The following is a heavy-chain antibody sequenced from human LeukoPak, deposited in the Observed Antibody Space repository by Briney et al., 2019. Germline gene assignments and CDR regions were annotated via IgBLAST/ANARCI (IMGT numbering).Heavy chain of an antibody. V-gene: IGHV5-51*01. Sequence: GESLKISCKGSGYSSTNYWIGWVRQMPGKGLEWMGIVFPGDSDTRYSPSFQGQVTISADKSITTAYLQWSSLKASDTAMYYCARHIPKHMVVRRGYYYYMDVWGKGTTVTVSS. J-gene: IGHJ6*03. CDR2: VFPGDSDT. D-gene: IGHD2-21*01. CDR1: GYSSTNYW. CDR3: ARHIPKHMVVRRGYYYYMDV.